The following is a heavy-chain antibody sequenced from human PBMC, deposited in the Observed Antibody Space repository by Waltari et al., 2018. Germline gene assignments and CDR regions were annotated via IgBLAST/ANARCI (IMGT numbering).Heavy chain of an antibody. V-gene: IGHV3-21*01. Sequence: EVQLVESGGGLVKPGGSLRLSCAASGFTFSSYSMNWVRQAPGKGLEWVSSISSSSSYKSYRGSVTRRFTISRDNAKNSLYLQMNRLIAEDTAVYYCAIDLLDGGRYYSPDYWRQGTLVTVSS. CDR3: AIDLLDGGRYYSPDY. D-gene: IGHD1-26*01. CDR2: ISSSSSYK. CDR1: GFTFSSYS. J-gene: IGHJ4*02.